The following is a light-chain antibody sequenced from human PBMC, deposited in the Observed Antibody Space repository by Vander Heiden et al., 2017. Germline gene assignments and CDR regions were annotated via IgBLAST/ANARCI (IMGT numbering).Light chain of an antibody. V-gene: IGKV2-28*01. J-gene: IGKJ4*01. CDR1: QSLLHSNGYNY. Sequence: DIVMTQSQLSLPVTPGEPASISCRSSQSLLHSNGYNYLDWYLQKPGQSPQLLIYLGSNRASGVPDRFSGSGSGTDFTLKISRVEAEDVGVYYCRQALQTPRTFGGGTKVEIK. CDR2: LGS. CDR3: RQALQTPRT.